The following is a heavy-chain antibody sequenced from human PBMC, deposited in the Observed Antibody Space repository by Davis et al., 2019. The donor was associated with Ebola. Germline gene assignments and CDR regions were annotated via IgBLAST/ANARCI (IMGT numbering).Heavy chain of an antibody. J-gene: IGHJ4*02. D-gene: IGHD3-3*01. CDR2: ISGSGGST. CDR1: GFTFSSYA. Sequence: GESLKISCAASGFTFSSYAMSWVRQAPGKGLEWVSAISGSGGSTYYADSVKGRFTISRDNSKNTLYLQMNSLRAEDTAVYYCAKDGSLAITIFGVAKGSYYFDYWGQGTLVTVSS. CDR3: AKDGSLAITIFGVAKGSYYFDY. V-gene: IGHV3-23*01.